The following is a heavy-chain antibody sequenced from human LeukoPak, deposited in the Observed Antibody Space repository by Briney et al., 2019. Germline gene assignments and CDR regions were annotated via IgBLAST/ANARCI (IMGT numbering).Heavy chain of an antibody. CDR2: IIRDGTGT. D-gene: IGHD3-10*01. Sequence: GGSLRLSCAASGFTLSSKVMHWVRQAPGTGLVWVSRIIRDGTGTDYADSVKGRFTISRDIATNTLYLQMNSLRAEDTAVYYCARAVGYGAGSYGFDIWGQGTTVTVSS. V-gene: IGHV3-74*01. CDR3: ARAVGYGAGSYGFDI. CDR1: GFTLSSKV. J-gene: IGHJ3*02.